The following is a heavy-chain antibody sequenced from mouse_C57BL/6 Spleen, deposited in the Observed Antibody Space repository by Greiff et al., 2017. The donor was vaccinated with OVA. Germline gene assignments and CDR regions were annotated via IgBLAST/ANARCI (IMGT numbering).Heavy chain of an antibody. J-gene: IGHJ3*01. Sequence: EVMLVESGGGLVKPGGSLKLSCAASGFTFSSYAMSWVRQTPEKRLEWVATISDGGSYTYYPDNVKGRFTISRDNAKNNLYLQMSHLKSEDTAMYYCARGATGPFAYWGQGTLVTVSA. CDR2: ISDGGSYT. V-gene: IGHV5-4*03. CDR3: ARGATGPFAY. CDR1: GFTFSSYA. D-gene: IGHD3-1*01.